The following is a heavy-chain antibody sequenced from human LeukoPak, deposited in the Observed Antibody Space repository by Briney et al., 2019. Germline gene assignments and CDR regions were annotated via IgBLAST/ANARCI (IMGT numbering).Heavy chain of an antibody. D-gene: IGHD2-2*01. CDR1: GGSISSYY. CDR2: IYTSGST. J-gene: IGHJ4*02. V-gene: IGHV4-4*07. Sequence: SEALSLTCTVSGGSISSYYWSWIRQPAGKGLEWIGRIYTSGSTNYNPSLKSRVTMSVDTSKNQFSLKLSSVTAADTAVYYCARVDEGYCSSTSCYVFDYWGQGTLVTVSS. CDR3: ARVDEGYCSSTSCYVFDY.